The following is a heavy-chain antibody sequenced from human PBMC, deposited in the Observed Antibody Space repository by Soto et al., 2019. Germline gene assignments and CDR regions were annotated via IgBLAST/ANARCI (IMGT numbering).Heavy chain of an antibody. V-gene: IGHV4-39*01. J-gene: IGHJ6*03. CDR2: IYYSGST. CDR1: GGSISSSSYY. CDR3: ARRITIFGVVTYYYYMDV. D-gene: IGHD3-3*01. Sequence: QLQLQESGPGLVKPSETLSLTCTVSGGSISSSSYYWGWIRQPPGKGLEWIGSIYYSGSTYYNPSLKSRVTISVDTSKNQFSLKLSSVTAADTAVYYWARRITIFGVVTYYYYMDVWGKGTTVTVSS.